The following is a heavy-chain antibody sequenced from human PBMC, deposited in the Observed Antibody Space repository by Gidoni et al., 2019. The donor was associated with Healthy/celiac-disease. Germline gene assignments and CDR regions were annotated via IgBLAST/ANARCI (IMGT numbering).Heavy chain of an antibody. Sequence: QVQLVESGGGVVQPGRSLRLSCAASGFPFSSYGMHWVRQAPGKGLEWVAVISYDGSNKYYADSVKGGFTISRDNSKNTLYLQMNSLRAEDTAVYYCANAPPGPASIDYWGQGTLVTVSS. CDR2: ISYDGSNK. CDR1: GFPFSSYG. V-gene: IGHV3-30*18. D-gene: IGHD3-10*01. J-gene: IGHJ4*02. CDR3: ANAPPGPASIDY.